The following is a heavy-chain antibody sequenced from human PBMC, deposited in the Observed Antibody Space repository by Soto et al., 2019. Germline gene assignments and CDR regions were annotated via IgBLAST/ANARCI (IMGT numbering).Heavy chain of an antibody. J-gene: IGHJ6*02. CDR1: GYTFTNYW. CDR3: ARRHDDILTGAYYGMDV. Sequence: GESLKISCQASGYTFTNYWIGWVRQMPGKGLEWMGIIYPGDFDTTYSPSFQGQVTLSVDKSISTAYLQWRSLKASDTAMYYCARRHDDILTGAYYGMDVWGQGTTVTVSS. D-gene: IGHD3-9*01. CDR2: IYPGDFDT. V-gene: IGHV5-51*01.